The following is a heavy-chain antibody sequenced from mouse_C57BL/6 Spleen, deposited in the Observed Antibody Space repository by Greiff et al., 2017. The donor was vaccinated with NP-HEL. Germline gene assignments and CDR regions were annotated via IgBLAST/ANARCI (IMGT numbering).Heavy chain of an antibody. CDR1: GYAFTNYL. Sequence: QVQLQQSGAELVRPGTSVKVSCKASGYAFTNYLIEWVKQRPGQGLEWIGVINPGSGGTNYNEKFKGKATLTADKSSSTAYMQLSSLTSEDSAVYFCARPGDYIYYAMDYWGQGTSVTVSS. V-gene: IGHV1-54*01. CDR2: INPGSGGT. J-gene: IGHJ4*01. D-gene: IGHD2-4*01. CDR3: ARPGDYIYYAMDY.